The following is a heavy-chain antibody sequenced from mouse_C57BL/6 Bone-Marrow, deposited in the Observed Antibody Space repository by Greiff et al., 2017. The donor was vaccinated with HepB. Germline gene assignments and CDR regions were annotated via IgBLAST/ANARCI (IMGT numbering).Heavy chain of an antibody. CDR1: GYTFTSYW. V-gene: IGHV1-50*01. CDR2: IDPSDSYT. CDR3: ARADPYYFDY. Sequence: QVQLQQPGAELVKPGASVKLSCKASGYTFTSYWMQWVKQRPGQGLEWIGEIDPSDSYTNYNQKFKGKATLTVDTSSSTAYMQRSSLTSEDSAVYYCARADPYYFDYWGQGTTLTVSS. J-gene: IGHJ2*01.